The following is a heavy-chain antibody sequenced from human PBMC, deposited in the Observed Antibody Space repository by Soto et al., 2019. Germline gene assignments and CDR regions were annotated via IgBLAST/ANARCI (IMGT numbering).Heavy chain of an antibody. Sequence: EVQLVESGGGLVHPGRSLSLPCAASGFTFDDYPLHGVRQAPGKGLEWVSGISWNSGSIGYADSVKGRFTISRDNAKNSLYLQMNSLRAEDTALYYCAKGVAAVAGPHYFDYWGQGTLVTVSS. CDR2: ISWNSGSI. D-gene: IGHD6-19*01. CDR3: AKGVAAVAGPHYFDY. V-gene: IGHV3-9*01. CDR1: GFTFDDYP. J-gene: IGHJ4*02.